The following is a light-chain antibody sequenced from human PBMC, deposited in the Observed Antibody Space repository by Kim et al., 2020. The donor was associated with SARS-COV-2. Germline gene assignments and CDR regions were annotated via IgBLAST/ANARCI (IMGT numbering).Light chain of an antibody. Sequence: SPGETATLSCRASHGINSNLAWYQVKPGQPPRVVIYDASTRATGVPARFSGGGSGTDFTLTISSLQSEDVEIYQCQQYSTWPPLTFGGGTKVDIK. CDR2: DAS. CDR3: QQYSTWPPLT. CDR1: HGINSN. J-gene: IGKJ4*01. V-gene: IGKV3-15*01.